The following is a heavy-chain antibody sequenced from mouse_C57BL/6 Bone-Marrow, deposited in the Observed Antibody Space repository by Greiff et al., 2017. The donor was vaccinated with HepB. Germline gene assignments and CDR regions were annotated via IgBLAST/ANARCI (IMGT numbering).Heavy chain of an antibody. Sequence: VQLQQSGPELVKPGASVKISCKASGYTFTDYYMNWVKQSHGKSLEWIGDITPNNGGTSYNQKFKGKATLTVDKSSSTAYMELRSLTSEDSAVYYCFFITTVVEGMDYWGQGTSVTVSS. CDR1: GYTFTDYY. CDR3: FFITTVVEGMDY. V-gene: IGHV1-26*01. CDR2: ITPNNGGT. J-gene: IGHJ4*01. D-gene: IGHD1-1*01.